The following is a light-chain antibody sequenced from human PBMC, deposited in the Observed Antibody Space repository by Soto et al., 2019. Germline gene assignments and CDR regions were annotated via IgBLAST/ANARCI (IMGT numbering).Light chain of an antibody. Sequence: DIVMTQSPATLSVSPGERATVSCRASQSVSSNLAWYQQKPGQAPRLLIYGASTRATGIPARFSGSGSGTEFTLTIGSLQSEDFVVYYCQQYNNWPRTFGQGTKLEIK. CDR2: GAS. V-gene: IGKV3-15*01. CDR1: QSVSSN. CDR3: QQYNNWPRT. J-gene: IGKJ2*01.